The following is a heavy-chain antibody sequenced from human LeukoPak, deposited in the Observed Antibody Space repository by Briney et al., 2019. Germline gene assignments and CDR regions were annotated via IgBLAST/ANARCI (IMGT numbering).Heavy chain of an antibody. CDR1: GFTFSSYA. J-gene: IGHJ4*02. Sequence: QSGGSLRLSCAASGFTFSSYAMSWVRQAPGKGLEWVSAISGSGGSTYYADSVKGRFTISRDNSKNTLYLQMNSLRAEDTAVYYCARDGSDYDLTVYFDYWGQGTLVTVSS. D-gene: IGHD5-12*01. CDR2: ISGSGGST. CDR3: ARDGSDYDLTVYFDY. V-gene: IGHV3-23*01.